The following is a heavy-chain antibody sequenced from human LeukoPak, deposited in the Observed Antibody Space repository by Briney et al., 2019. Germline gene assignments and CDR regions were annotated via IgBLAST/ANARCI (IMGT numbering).Heavy chain of an antibody. D-gene: IGHD4-23*01. CDR2: ISQNGGVK. J-gene: IGHJ4*02. CDR3: TRTVNSASDF. CDR1: GFIFGDYW. V-gene: IGHV3-7*03. Sequence: PGGSLRLSCVASGFIFGDYWMRWVRQVPGKGLEWVATISQNGGVKYYVDSVKGRFTISRDNAKTSLFLQMNSLRIDDTAMYYCTRTVNSASDFWGQGTLVTVSS.